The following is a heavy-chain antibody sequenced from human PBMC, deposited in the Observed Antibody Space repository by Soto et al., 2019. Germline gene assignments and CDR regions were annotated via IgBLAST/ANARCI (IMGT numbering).Heavy chain of an antibody. CDR3: ASGLAYCSRGSWYLADCDY. D-gene: IGHD2-15*01. Sequence: EVQLVESGGGLVKPGGSLRLSCGASGFTFSSYSMNWVRQAPGKGLEWVSSISSSSSYIYYADSVKGRFTISRDNAKNSRYQQMNSLRAEDTAVSYCASGLAYCSRGSWYLADCDYWGQGTLDTVSS. V-gene: IGHV3-21*01. CDR2: ISSSSSYI. CDR1: GFTFSSYS. J-gene: IGHJ4*02.